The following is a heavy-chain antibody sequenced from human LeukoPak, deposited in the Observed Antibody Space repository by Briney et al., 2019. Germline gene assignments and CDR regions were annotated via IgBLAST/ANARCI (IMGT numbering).Heavy chain of an antibody. V-gene: IGHV3-7*01. Sequence: GGSLRLSCAASGFTFSSYWMSWVRQAPGKGLEWVANIKQDGSEKYYVDSVKGRFTISRDNAKNSLYLQMNRLRAEDTAVYYCARVPSKGYDSSGYYYAFDIWGQGTMVTVSS. CDR3: ARVPSKGYDSSGYYYAFDI. D-gene: IGHD3-22*01. J-gene: IGHJ3*02. CDR1: GFTFSSYW. CDR2: IKQDGSEK.